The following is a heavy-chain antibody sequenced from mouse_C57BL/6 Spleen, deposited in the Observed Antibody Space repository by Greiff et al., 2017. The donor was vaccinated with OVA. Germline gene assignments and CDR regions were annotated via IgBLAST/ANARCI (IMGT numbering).Heavy chain of an antibody. J-gene: IGHJ3*01. Sequence: VQLQQPGAELVRPGSSVKLSCKASGFTFTSSWMHWVKQRPIQGLEWIGTIEPSDSETHYNQKFTAKATLTVNKTTSTAYIQRSSQTAEDSAVYDSASDGGGGFAYWGKGTLVTVSA. V-gene: IGHV1-52*01. CDR2: IEPSDSET. CDR1: GFTFTSSW. CDR3: ASDGGGGFAY.